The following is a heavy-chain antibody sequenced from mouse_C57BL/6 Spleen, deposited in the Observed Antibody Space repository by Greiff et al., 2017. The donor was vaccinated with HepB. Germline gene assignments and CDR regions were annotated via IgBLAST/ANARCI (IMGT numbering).Heavy chain of an antibody. CDR3: AETAYYAMDY. V-gene: IGHV1-54*01. CDR1: GYAFTNYL. Sequence: QVQLQQSGAELVRPGTSVKVSCKASGYAFTNYLIEWVKQRPGQGLEWIGVINPGSGGTNYNEKFKGKATLTADKSSSTAYMQLSSLTSEDSAVYFCAETAYYAMDYWGQGTSVTVSS. J-gene: IGHJ4*01. D-gene: IGHD1-2*01. CDR2: INPGSGGT.